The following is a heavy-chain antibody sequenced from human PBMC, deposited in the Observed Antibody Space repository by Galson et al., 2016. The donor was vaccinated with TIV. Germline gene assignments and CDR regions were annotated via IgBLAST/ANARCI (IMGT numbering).Heavy chain of an antibody. CDR1: GYTFTSHT. J-gene: IGHJ3*02. CDR3: ARDRLGAKRALDI. CDR2: INVGNGNT. Sequence: SVKVSCKASGYTFTSHTMHWVRQAPGQRLEWMGWINVGNGNTKYVQKFKGRVTITSDTSARIAYMELSTLTSEDTAMYYCARDRLGAKRALDIWGQGTLVTVSS. D-gene: IGHD3-16*01. V-gene: IGHV1-3*01.